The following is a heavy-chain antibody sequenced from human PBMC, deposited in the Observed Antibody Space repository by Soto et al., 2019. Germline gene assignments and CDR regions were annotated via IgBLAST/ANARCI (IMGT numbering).Heavy chain of an antibody. J-gene: IGHJ4*02. V-gene: IGHV1-18*01. CDR3: ARIGVSSGHESPDFDA. D-gene: IGHD3-16*01. CDR2: ISGFNGNT. CDR1: GYTFHFYG. Sequence: ASVKVSCTASGYTFHFYGITWVRQAPGQGLEWMGWISGFNGNTNYAADLQGRVTMTTDTSTSTAYMELRGLRSVDTAVYYCARIGVSSGHESPDFDAWGQGTLVTVS.